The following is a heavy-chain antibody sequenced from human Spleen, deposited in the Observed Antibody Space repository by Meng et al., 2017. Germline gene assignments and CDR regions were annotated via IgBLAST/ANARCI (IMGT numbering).Heavy chain of an antibody. D-gene: IGHD3-10*01. V-gene: IGHV1-69*06. CDR2: IIPIFGTA. J-gene: IGHJ4*02. Sequence: SVKVSCKASGGTFSSYAISWVRQAPGQGLEWMGGIIPIFGTANYAQKFQGRVTITADKSTSTAYMELSSLRSEDTAVYYCAVEEENYYGSGSYYLDYWGQGTLVTVSS. CDR1: GGTFSSYA. CDR3: AVEEENYYGSGSYYLDY.